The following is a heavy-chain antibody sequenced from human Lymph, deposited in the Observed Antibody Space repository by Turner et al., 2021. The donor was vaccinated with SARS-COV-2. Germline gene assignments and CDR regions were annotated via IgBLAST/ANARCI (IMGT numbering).Heavy chain of an antibody. Sequence: EVQLLESGGGLAQPGGSLRLSCAAYGFTFSSYAMSWVRQGAGKGLEWVSVISGSGGDTYYADSVKGRFTISRDNSKNTLYLQMNSLRAEDTAVYYCAKGVRGAMIVVVIPYFDYWGQGTLVTVSS. D-gene: IGHD3-22*01. CDR2: ISGSGGDT. V-gene: IGHV3-23*01. J-gene: IGHJ4*02. CDR3: AKGVRGAMIVVVIPYFDY. CDR1: GFTFSSYA.